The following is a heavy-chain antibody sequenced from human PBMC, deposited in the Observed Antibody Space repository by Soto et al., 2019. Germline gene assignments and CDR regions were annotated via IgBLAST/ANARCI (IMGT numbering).Heavy chain of an antibody. V-gene: IGHV4-34*01. CDR2: ISQSGNT. Sequence: SETLSLTCSIYSGSFSCYYWSWIRQPPGKGLEWIGEISQSGNTNYSPSLKSRVSISIDTSKKQFSLNLASVSAADTAVYYCARAPKVSGSSQTRPDFWGQGTLVTVSS. J-gene: IGHJ4*02. D-gene: IGHD6-6*01. CDR3: ARAPKVSGSSQTRPDF. CDR1: SGSFSCYY.